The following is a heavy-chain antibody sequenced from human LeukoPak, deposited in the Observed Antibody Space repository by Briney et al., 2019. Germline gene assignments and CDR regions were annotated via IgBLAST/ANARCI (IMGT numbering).Heavy chain of an antibody. CDR3: ASSGPIVVVPAAIWAFDI. CDR1: GGSISSYR. CDR2: IYNDGST. D-gene: IGHD2-2*02. V-gene: IGHV4-4*09. J-gene: IGHJ3*02. Sequence: SETLSLTCTVSGGSISSYRWSWIRQPPGKRMEWIGYIYNDGSTNYSPSLKSRVTISRDTAKNHCSLRLSSVTAADTAVYYCASSGPIVVVPAAIWAFDIWGQGTMVTVSS.